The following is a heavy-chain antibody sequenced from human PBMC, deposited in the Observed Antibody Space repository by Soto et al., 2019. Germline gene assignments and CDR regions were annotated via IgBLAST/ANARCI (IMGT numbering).Heavy chain of an antibody. Sequence: QVHLQESGPGVVKASETLSLTCSLSGGSTSGKYWSWIRQSAGKGLEWIGRIYSSGRTHYNPSLGSRVSMSVAQNSFSLRLTSVTAAETAIYYCARDFDVNTALDYWYFDLWGRGTQVSVSS. CDR2: IYSSGRT. CDR1: GGSTSGKY. D-gene: IGHD3-9*01. J-gene: IGHJ2*01. CDR3: ARDFDVNTALDYWYFDL. V-gene: IGHV4-4*07.